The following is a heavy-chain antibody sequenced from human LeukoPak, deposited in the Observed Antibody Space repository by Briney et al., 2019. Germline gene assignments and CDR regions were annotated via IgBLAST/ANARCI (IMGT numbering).Heavy chain of an antibody. CDR1: GYTFADYF. Sequence: ASVKVSCKASGYTFADYFIHWVRQAPGQGPEWMGWINPNSGGTNYAQKFQGRVTMTGDTSINTVYMELGRLRSDDTAIYYCARDVGSSWYADYWGQGTLVTVSS. CDR2: INPNSGGT. CDR3: ARDVGSSWYADY. D-gene: IGHD6-13*01. J-gene: IGHJ4*02. V-gene: IGHV1-2*02.